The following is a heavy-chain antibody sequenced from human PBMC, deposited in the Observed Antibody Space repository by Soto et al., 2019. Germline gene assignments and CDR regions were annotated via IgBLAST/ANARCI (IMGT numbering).Heavy chain of an antibody. CDR1: GYTFTHSY. CDR3: ATSVTSAMAFDY. J-gene: IGHJ4*02. Sequence: QVQLVQSGAEVKKPGASVKDSCKASGYTFTHSYMHWVRQAHGQRLEWMGIINPTGGSQTYEQRFRAGFTMTRDTSTSTVYMELRSLRSEDSAVYYWATSVTSAMAFDYGGQGTLVTVSS. D-gene: IGHD5-18*01. CDR2: INPTGGSQ. V-gene: IGHV1-46*01.